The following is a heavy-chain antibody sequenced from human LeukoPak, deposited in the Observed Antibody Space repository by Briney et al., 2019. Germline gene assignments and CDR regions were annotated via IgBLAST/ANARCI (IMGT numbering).Heavy chain of an antibody. CDR3: AREEDSGSY. V-gene: IGHV4-39*07. J-gene: IGHJ4*02. CDR1: GGSISGSGYY. D-gene: IGHD1-26*01. CDR2: IYYTGST. Sequence: SETLSLTCTVSGGSISGSGYYWVWIRQPPGKGLEWIATIYYTGSTYYNPSLKSRVTISVDTSKNQFSLKLSSVTAADTAVYYRAREEDSGSYWGQGTLVTVSS.